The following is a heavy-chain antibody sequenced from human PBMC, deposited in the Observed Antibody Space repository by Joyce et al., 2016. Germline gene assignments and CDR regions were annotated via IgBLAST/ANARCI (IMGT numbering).Heavy chain of an antibody. CDR2: IYPSDSDT. J-gene: IGHJ1*01. CDR3: GRHDGPEYFRH. V-gene: IGHV5-51*01. CDR1: GYSFSSYW. Sequence: EVQLVQSGAEVKKTGESLKISCRGSGYSFSSYWIAWVRQTPGKGLEWVGLIYPSDSDTIYSPSFRGQVTMSADRSTGTAYLQWNSLKASDTAVYFCGRHDGPEYFRHWGQGTRVTVSS.